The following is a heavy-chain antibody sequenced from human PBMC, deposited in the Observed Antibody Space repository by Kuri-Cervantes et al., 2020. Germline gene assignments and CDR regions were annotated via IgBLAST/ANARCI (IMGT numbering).Heavy chain of an antibody. V-gene: IGHV1-8*01. Sequence: ASVKVSCKASGYTFTSYDINWVRQATGQGLEWMGWMNPNSGNTGYAQKFQGRVTMTRNTSISTAYMELSSLRSEDTAVYYCARGDIVVVPAAMFLDYWGQGTLVTVSS. CDR2: MNPNSGNT. CDR3: ARGDIVVVPAAMFLDY. CDR1: GYTFTSYD. D-gene: IGHD2-2*01. J-gene: IGHJ4*02.